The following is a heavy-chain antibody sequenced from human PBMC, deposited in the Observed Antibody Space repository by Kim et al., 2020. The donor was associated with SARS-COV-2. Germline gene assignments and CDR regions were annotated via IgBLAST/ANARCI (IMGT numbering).Heavy chain of an antibody. CDR3: ARSNKYDDYVWGSYTFDY. V-gene: IGHV3-11*03. J-gene: IGHJ4*02. Sequence: KGRFTISRDNAKNSLYLQMNSLRAEDTAVYYCARSNKYDDYVWGSYTFDYWGQGTLVTVSS. D-gene: IGHD3-16*01.